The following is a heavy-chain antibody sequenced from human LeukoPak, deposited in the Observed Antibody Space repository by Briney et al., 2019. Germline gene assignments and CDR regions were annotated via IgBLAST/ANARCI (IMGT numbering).Heavy chain of an antibody. J-gene: IGHJ4*02. CDR3: ARGSRAAGVDY. CDR1: GGSFSGYY. CDR2: INHSGST. D-gene: IGHD6-13*01. Sequence: SETLSLTCAVYGGSFSGYYWSWIRQPPGKGLEWIGEINHSGSTNYNPSLKSRVTISVDTSKNQFSLKLSSVTAADTAVYYCARGSRAAGVDYWGQGTLVTVSS. V-gene: IGHV4-34*01.